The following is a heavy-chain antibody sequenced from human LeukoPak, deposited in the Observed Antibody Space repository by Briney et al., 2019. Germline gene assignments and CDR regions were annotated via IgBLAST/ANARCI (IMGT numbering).Heavy chain of an antibody. Sequence: PSETLSLTCTVSGGSISSSSYYWGWIRQPPGKGLEWIGYIYYSGSTNYNPSLKSRVTISVDTSKNQFSLKLSSVTAADTAVYYCARGHSYYDNSGYSGIDYWGQGTLITVSS. V-gene: IGHV4-61*05. CDR1: GGSISSSSYY. CDR2: IYYSGST. CDR3: ARGHSYYDNSGYSGIDY. D-gene: IGHD3-22*01. J-gene: IGHJ4*02.